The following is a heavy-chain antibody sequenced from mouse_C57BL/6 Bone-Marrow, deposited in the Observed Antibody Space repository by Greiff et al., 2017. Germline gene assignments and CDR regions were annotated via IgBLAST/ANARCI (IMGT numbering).Heavy chain of an antibody. Sequence: QVQLQQSGAELVKPGASVKLSCKASGYIFTEYTIHWVKQRSGQGLEWIGWFYPGSGSIKYNERFKDNAKLTADKSSNTVYMELSRLTSEDSAVYFCARHERYYDYEGYFDYWGQGTTLTVSS. CDR2: FYPGSGSI. V-gene: IGHV1-62-2*01. J-gene: IGHJ2*01. D-gene: IGHD2-4*01. CDR1: GYIFTEYT. CDR3: ARHERYYDYEGYFDY.